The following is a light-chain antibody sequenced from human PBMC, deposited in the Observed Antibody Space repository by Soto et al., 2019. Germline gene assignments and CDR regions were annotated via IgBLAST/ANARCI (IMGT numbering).Light chain of an antibody. CDR3: QQYGSPPPYT. V-gene: IGKV3-20*01. CDR2: AAS. J-gene: IGKJ2*01. CDR1: QSVTSNK. Sequence: ENVLTQSPVTLSLSPGERATLSCRASQSVTSNKVAWFQQKPGQAPRLLIRAASSRATGIPDRFSGSGSATDFTLTISRLEPEDFAVYYCQQYGSPPPYTFGQGTKLGIK.